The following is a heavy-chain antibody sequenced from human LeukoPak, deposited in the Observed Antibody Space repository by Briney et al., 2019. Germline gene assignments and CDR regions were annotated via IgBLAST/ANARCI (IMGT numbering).Heavy chain of an antibody. CDR3: ARDRRVVTANIFVDNRLEP. D-gene: IGHD4-23*01. CDR2: INDSGST. Sequence: PSETLSLTCSVSGVSIRSDNWSWIWQPPGKGLEWIGYINDSGSTNYNPSLKSRVTISVDTSKNQFSLKLTSVTAADTATYYCARDRRVVTANIFVDNRLEPWGQGTLVTVSS. J-gene: IGHJ5*02. CDR1: GVSIRSDN. V-gene: IGHV4-59*01.